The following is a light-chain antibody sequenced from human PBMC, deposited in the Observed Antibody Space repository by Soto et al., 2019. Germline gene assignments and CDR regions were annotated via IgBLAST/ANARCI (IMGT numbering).Light chain of an antibody. CDR1: QSVAGSY. CDR2: GAS. J-gene: IGKJ1*01. CDR3: QQYGVSPRT. V-gene: IGKV3-20*01. Sequence: IMLTQSPVTLSLSPGEGATLSCRASQSVAGSYLAWYQQKPGRTPRLLIYGASSRATGIPDRFSGSGTGTEFTLTINRLEPEDFAVYYCQQYGVSPRTFGQGTKVDIK.